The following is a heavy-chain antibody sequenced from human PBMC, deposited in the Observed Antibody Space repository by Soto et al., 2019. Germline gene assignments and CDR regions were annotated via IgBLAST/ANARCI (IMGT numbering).Heavy chain of an antibody. V-gene: IGHV4-59*02. D-gene: IGHD3-22*01. CDR2: MYFGGSF. CDR3: ARDYYDSSGYYAYYYGMDG. CDR1: GASVSHGY. Sequence: SETLSLTCNVSGASVSHGYWSWIRQPPGKGLEWIGFMYFGGSFNYNPSLTSRATISVETSKNQFSMKLTSVTASDTAVYYCARDYYDSSGYYAYYYGMDGWGQGTTVT. J-gene: IGHJ6*02.